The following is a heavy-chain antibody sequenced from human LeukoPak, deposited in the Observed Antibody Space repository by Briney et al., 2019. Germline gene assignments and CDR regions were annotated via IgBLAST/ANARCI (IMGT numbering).Heavy chain of an antibody. J-gene: IGHJ4*02. V-gene: IGHV3-23*01. D-gene: IGHD5/OR15-5a*01. CDR3: AEYRVYLRDFDY. CDR1: GFTFSSYA. CDR2: ISGTGSST. Sequence: QTGGSLRLSCAAPGFTFSSYAMTWVRQAPGKGLEWVSGISGTGSSTYYPDSVKGRFTISRDNSKNMLYLQLTSLRAEDTALYYCAEYRVYLRDFDYWGQGTLVTVSS.